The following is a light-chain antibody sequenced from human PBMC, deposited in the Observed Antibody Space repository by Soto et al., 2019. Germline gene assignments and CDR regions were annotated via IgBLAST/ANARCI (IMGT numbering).Light chain of an antibody. CDR1: SSDVGGYNY. CDR2: EVS. Sequence: QSVLTQPASVSGSPGQSITLSCTGTSSDVGGYNYVSWYQQHPGKAPKLMIYEVSNRPSGVSNRCSGSKSGNTASLTISGLQAEDEADYYCSSYTSSNTVLFGEGTQLTV. V-gene: IGLV2-14*01. J-gene: IGLJ2*01. CDR3: SSYTSSNTVL.